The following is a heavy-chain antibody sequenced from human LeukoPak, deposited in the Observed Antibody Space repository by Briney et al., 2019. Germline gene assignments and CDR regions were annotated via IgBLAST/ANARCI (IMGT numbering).Heavy chain of an antibody. Sequence: GGSLRLSCAGSGFIFNNYAMHWVRQPPGKGLEWVSGISWNSGTIDYADSVRGRFTISRDNAKNSLYLQMDSLRVEDTAFYYCAKDSRRHYTSGPNPDSLHWGQGALVTVSS. CDR3: AKDSRRHYTSGPNPDSLH. CDR2: ISWNSGTI. CDR1: GFIFNNYA. D-gene: IGHD6-19*01. J-gene: IGHJ4*02. V-gene: IGHV3-9*01.